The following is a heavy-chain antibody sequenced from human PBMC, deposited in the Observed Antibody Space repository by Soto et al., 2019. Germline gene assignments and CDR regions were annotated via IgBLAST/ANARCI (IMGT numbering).Heavy chain of an antibody. CDR3: ARTRGPLYAGGWYPFDY. V-gene: IGHV1-2*02. J-gene: IGHJ4*02. D-gene: IGHD6-19*01. CDR2: INPNSGGT. CDR1: GYTFTGYS. Sequence: QGRLLQSGAEVKKPGASVKVSCKASGYTFTGYSMHWVRQAPGQGLEWMGWINPNSGGTNYAQKFQGRVTLTRDTSIRTAYMELTSLSSDDTAVYYCARTRGPLYAGGWYPFDYWGQGTLVTVSS.